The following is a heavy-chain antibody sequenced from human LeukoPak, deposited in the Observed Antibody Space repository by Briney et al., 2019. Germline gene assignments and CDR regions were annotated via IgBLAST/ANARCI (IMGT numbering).Heavy chain of an antibody. CDR3: GKATVGYSSGQKPAWPVDY. CDR1: GFTFGSHA. CDR2: IFGSGGSP. Sequence: GGSLRLSCEASGFTFGSHAMYWVRQAPGKGLEWVAGIFGSGGSPHYADSVKGRFTISRDNSRNTVYLQINSLRAEDTAVYYCGKATVGYSSGQKPAWPVDYWGQGTLVTVSS. J-gene: IGHJ4*02. V-gene: IGHV3-23*01. D-gene: IGHD5-18*01.